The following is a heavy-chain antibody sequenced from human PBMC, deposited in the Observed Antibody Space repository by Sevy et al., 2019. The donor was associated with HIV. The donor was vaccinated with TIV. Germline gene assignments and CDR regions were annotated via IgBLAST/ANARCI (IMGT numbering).Heavy chain of an antibody. D-gene: IGHD2-15*01. CDR2: IYPGDSDT. CDR3: ARRRGDCRGGSCDAFDI. Sequence: GESLKISCKGSGYSFTSYWIGWVRQMPGKGLEWMGIIYPGDSDTRYSPSFQGQVTISADKSISTAYLQWSSLKASDTAMYYCARRRGDCRGGSCDAFDIWGQGTMVTVSS. J-gene: IGHJ3*02. CDR1: GYSFTSYW. V-gene: IGHV5-51*01.